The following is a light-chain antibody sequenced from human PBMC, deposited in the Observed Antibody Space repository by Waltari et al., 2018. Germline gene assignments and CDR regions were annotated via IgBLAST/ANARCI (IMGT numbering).Light chain of an antibody. CDR1: QSLLHSPGYNH. Sequence: DRGMTQCRRPLAVTPGEPASISCRSSQSLLHSPGYNHLDWYRQTPRQSPQLLFLLGSRRASGVPDRFSGRGSGTAFTLEISIVEAEHVAVYYCMQALQLPATFGPGPRLEI. CDR3: MQALQLPAT. J-gene: IGKJ5*01. V-gene: IGKV2-28*01. CDR2: LGS.